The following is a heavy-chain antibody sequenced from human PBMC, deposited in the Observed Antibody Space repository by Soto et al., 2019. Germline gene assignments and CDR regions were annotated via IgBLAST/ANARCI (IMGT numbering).Heavy chain of an antibody. CDR1: GYTFTSYD. CDR2: VNPNSGNT. CDR3: ARGLARRCSTTSCPEGYYFDY. J-gene: IGHJ4*02. Sequence: QVQLVQSGAEVKKPGASVKVSCKASGYTFTSYDINWVRQATGQGLEWMGWVNPNSGNTSYEQKFQGRVTITRKTSISTAYMELSSLVSADTAVYYCARGLARRCSTTSCPEGYYFDYWGQGTLVTVSS. D-gene: IGHD2-2*01. V-gene: IGHV1-8*01.